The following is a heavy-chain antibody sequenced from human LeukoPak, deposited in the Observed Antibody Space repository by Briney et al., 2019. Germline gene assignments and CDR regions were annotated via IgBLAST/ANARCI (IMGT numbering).Heavy chain of an antibody. V-gene: IGHV3-74*01. CDR3: ARVRSSGWPYYYYYMDV. Sequence: GGSLRLSCAASGFTFSSYWMHWVRHAPGKGLVWVSRINSDGSSTSYADSVKGRFTISRDNAKNTLYLQMNSLRAEDTAVYYCARVRSSGWPYYYYYMDVWGKGTTVTVSS. CDR1: GFTFSSYW. J-gene: IGHJ6*03. CDR2: INSDGSST. D-gene: IGHD6-19*01.